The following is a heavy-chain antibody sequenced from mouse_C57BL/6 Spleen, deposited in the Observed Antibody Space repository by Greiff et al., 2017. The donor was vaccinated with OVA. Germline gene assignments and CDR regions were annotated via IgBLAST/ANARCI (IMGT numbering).Heavy chain of an antibody. CDR1: GFTFSSYT. V-gene: IGHV5-9*01. CDR3: ARRGVTTGYWYFDV. J-gene: IGHJ1*03. CDR2: ISGGGGNT. D-gene: IGHD1-1*01. Sequence: EVQRVESGGGLVKPGGSLKLSCAASGFTFSSYTMSWVRQTPEKRLEWVATISGGGGNTYYPDSVKGRFTISRDNAKNTLYLQMSSLRSADTALYYCARRGVTTGYWYFDVWGTGTTVTVSS.